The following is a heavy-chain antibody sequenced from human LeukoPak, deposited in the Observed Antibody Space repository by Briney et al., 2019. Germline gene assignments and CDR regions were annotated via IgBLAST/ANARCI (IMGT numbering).Heavy chain of an antibody. V-gene: IGHV3-23*01. CDR3: AKRSVGVPYFDY. CDR1: GFTFSNYD. CDR2: ITGGGGTT. Sequence: GGTLRLSCAASGFTFSNYDMNWVRQAPGKGLEWVSTITGGGGTTYYADSVKGRFTISRDNSKNTLYLQMNDLRAEDTAAYYCAKRSVGVPYFDYWGQGTLVTVSS. J-gene: IGHJ4*02. D-gene: IGHD1-26*01.